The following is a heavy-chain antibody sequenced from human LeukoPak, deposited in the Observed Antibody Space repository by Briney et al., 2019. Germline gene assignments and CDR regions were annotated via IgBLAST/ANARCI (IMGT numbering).Heavy chain of an antibody. CDR1: GYSFSGYY. V-gene: IGHV1-2*02. Sequence: ASVKVSCKASGYSFSGYYIQWIRQAPGEGLEGMGWINPNNGCTNFAQKFQARVTVTRDTSNSTVYMELKNLRSDDTAIYYCARSEPRGVNVYWGQGMQVTVPS. J-gene: IGHJ4*02. CDR3: ARSEPRGVNVY. D-gene: IGHD3-10*01. CDR2: INPNNGCT.